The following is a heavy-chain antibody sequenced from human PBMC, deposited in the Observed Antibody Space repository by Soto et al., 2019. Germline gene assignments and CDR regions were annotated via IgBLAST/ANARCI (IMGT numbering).Heavy chain of an antibody. V-gene: IGHV3-15*01. CDR3: TTSHLYCSSTSCYGYYYYYGMDV. D-gene: IGHD2-2*01. CDR1: GFTFSNAW. CDR2: IKSKTDGGTT. Sequence: GGSLRLSCAASGFTFSNAWMIWVRQAPGKGLEWVGRIKSKTDGGTTDYAAPVKGRFTISRDDSKNTLYLQMNSLKTEDTAVYYCTTSHLYCSSTSCYGYYYYYGMDVWGQGTTVTVSS. J-gene: IGHJ6*02.